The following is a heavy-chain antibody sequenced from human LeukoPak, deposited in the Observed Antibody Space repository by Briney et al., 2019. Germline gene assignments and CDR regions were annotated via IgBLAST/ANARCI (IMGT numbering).Heavy chain of an antibody. CDR1: GFTFSSYS. D-gene: IGHD1-26*01. CDR2: ISSSSYI. Sequence: GGSLRLSCAASGFTFSSYSMNWVRQAPGKGLEWVSSISSSSYIYYADSVKGRFTISRDNAKNSLYLQMNSLRAEDTAVYYCARGFGSGTIDYWGQGTLVTVSS. J-gene: IGHJ4*02. CDR3: ARGFGSGTIDY. V-gene: IGHV3-21*01.